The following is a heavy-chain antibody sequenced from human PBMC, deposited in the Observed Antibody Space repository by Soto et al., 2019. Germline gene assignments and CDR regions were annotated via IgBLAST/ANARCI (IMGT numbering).Heavy chain of an antibody. J-gene: IGHJ4*02. CDR1: GGSISSYY. CDR3: ASMGYHYGSGSYPLAY. V-gene: IGHV4-59*08. CDR2: MYNSGST. Sequence: SETLSLTCTVSGGSISSYYWTWIRQPPGKGLEWIGFMYNSGSTHYNPSLKSRVTISLDTSKNQSSLNLRSVTAADTAVYYCASMGYHYGSGSYPLAYWGQGTLVTVSS. D-gene: IGHD3-10*01.